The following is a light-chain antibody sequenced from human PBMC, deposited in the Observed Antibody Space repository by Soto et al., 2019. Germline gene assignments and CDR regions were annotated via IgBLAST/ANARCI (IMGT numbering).Light chain of an antibody. V-gene: IGKV1-8*01. CDR1: QGISSY. CDR3: QQYYSYPRT. Sequence: AIQMTQSPSSFSASTGDRVTITCRASQGISSYLAWYQQKPGKAPKLLIYASSTLQSGDPARFSGSGSGTDFTLTISCLQSEDFATYYCQQYYSYPRTFGQGTKVDIK. CDR2: ASS. J-gene: IGKJ1*01.